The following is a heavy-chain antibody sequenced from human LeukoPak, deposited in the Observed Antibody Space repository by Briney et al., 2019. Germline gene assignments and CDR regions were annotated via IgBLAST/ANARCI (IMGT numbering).Heavy chain of an antibody. V-gene: IGHV4-34*01. D-gene: IGHD3-16*02. CDR1: GGSFSGYY. J-gene: IGHJ4*02. CDR3: AKRRRKLSHFDH. CDR2: LNPSGST. Sequence: PSETLSLTCGVLGGSFSGYYRSWIRQPPGKGLEWIGELNPSGSTNYNPSLKSRVIISVDTSKNQFSLNLSSVTAADTAVYYCAKRRRKLSHFDHWGQGTPVTVSS.